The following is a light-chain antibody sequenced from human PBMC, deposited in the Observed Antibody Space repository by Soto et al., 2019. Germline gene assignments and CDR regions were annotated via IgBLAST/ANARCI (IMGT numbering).Light chain of an antibody. CDR2: KAS. V-gene: IGKV1-5*03. CDR1: QSISSW. Sequence: DIQMTQSPSTLSASVGDRVTITCRASQSISSWLAWYQQKPVKAPKLLIYKASSLESGVPSRFSGSGSGTEFTLTISSLQPDDFATYYCQQYNSYMWTFGQGTKVEI. J-gene: IGKJ1*01. CDR3: QQYNSYMWT.